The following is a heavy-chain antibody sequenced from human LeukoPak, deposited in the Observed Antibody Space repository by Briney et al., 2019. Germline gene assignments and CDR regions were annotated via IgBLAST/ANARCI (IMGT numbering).Heavy chain of an antibody. D-gene: IGHD3-22*01. CDR3: ASLTYYYDSSGPQGGDY. Sequence: SETLSLTCTVSGGSISSGDYYWSWIRQLPGKGLEWIGYIYYSGSTYYNPSLKSRVTISVDTSKNQFSLKLSSVTAADTAVYYCASLTYYYDSSGPQGGDYWGQGTLVTVSS. CDR1: GGSISSGDYY. CDR2: IYYSGST. J-gene: IGHJ4*02. V-gene: IGHV4-30-4*01.